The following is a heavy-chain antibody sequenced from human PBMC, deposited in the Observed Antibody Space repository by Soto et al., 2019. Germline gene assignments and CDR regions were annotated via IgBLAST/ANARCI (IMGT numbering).Heavy chain of an antibody. CDR3: ERDGREASGMDV. Sequence: SETLSLTCTVSGGSISTHYWSWVRQAPGKGREWIGRIYYRGSTSYNPSLRSRSTISVDTFNNQFSLKLNSATTDDTAVYYSERDGREASGMDVWGQGTKVTVSS. V-gene: IGHV4-59*11. CDR1: GGSISTHY. CDR2: IYYRGST. J-gene: IGHJ6*02. D-gene: IGHD1-26*01.